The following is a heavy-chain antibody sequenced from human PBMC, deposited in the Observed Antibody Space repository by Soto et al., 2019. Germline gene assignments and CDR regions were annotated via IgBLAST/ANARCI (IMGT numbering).Heavy chain of an antibody. D-gene: IGHD6-13*01. Sequence: SETLSLTCAISVGSFSGHYWIWIRQPAGRGLEWIGEINHSGSTNYKPSLKSRVTVSLDTSKNQFSLNLSSVAAADTAGYYCEREVIGATAGPGAFGIWRKGKMVSVSS. V-gene: IGHV4-34*01. CDR1: VGSFSGHY. CDR2: INHSGST. CDR3: EREVIGATAGPGAFGI. J-gene: IGHJ3*02.